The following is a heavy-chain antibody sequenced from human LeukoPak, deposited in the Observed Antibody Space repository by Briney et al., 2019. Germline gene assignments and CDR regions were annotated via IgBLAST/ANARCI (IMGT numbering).Heavy chain of an antibody. Sequence: SVKVSCKASGGTFSSYAISWVRQAPGQGLEWMGRIIPIFGTANYAQKFQGRVTITADKSTSTAYMELSSLRSEDTAVYYCARELGVLRFLEWLPYYFDYWGQGTLVTVSP. CDR2: IIPIFGTA. J-gene: IGHJ4*02. D-gene: IGHD3-3*01. CDR3: ARELGVLRFLEWLPYYFDY. V-gene: IGHV1-69*06. CDR1: GGTFSSYA.